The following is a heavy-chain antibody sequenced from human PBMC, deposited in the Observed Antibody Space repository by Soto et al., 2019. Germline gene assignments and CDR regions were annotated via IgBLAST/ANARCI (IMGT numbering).Heavy chain of an antibody. J-gene: IGHJ4*02. Sequence: QITLKESGPSLVNPTQSLTLTCSFSGFSLTTTEVAVGWIRQPPGKALEWLALIYWDDDKRYSPSLKSSLTTTKDTAKNLGVLTMTIVHPADTATYFCARSGPRATVAFDYRGQGILVTVSS. CDR1: GFSLTTTEVA. CDR2: IYWDDDK. CDR3: ARSGPRATVAFDY. V-gene: IGHV2-5*02. D-gene: IGHD4-4*01.